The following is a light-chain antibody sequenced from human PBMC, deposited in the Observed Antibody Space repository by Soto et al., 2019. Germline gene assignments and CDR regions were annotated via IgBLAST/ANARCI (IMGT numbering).Light chain of an antibody. J-gene: IGKJ1*01. Sequence: EIVLTQSPDTLSLSPGERATLSCRASQSVSSSYLAWYQQTPGQAPRLLIYGTSNMATGIPDRFSDSGSGTDFTLTIIRLEPEDFAVYYCQQYGNSRWTFGQGTKV. CDR1: QSVSSSY. CDR3: QQYGNSRWT. CDR2: GTS. V-gene: IGKV3-20*01.